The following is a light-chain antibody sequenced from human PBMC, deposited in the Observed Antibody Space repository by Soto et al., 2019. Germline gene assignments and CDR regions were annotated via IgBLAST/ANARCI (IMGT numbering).Light chain of an antibody. Sequence: DIQVTQSPSSLSASVGDRVTITCRASQNIFTYLNWYQQRPGQAPNLLIYATFNLQSGVPSRFSGSGSGTDFTLTISSLQPEDFATYYCQHSYSSPTFGQGTMVEIK. CDR1: QNIFTY. V-gene: IGKV1-39*01. CDR3: QHSYSSPT. CDR2: ATF. J-gene: IGKJ2*01.